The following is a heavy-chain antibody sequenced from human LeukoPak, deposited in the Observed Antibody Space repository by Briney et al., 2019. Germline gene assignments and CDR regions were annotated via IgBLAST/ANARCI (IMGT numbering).Heavy chain of an antibody. CDR1: GFTFSSYA. J-gene: IGHJ4*02. CDR2: ISGSGGST. V-gene: IGHV3-23*01. CDR3: AKHLIFGSLIAAAGDFDY. D-gene: IGHD6-13*01. Sequence: GGSLRLSCAASGFTFSSYAMSWVRQAPGKGLEWVSAISGSGGSTYYADSVKGRFTISRDNSKNTLYLQMNSLRAEDTAVYYCAKHLIFGSLIAAAGDFDYWGQGTLVTVSS.